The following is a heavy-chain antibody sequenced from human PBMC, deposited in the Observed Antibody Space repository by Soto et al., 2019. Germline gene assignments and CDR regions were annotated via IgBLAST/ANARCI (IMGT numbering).Heavy chain of an antibody. CDR1: GYTFTSYD. D-gene: IGHD4-17*01. Sequence: QVQLVQSGAEVRKPGASVKVSCKASGYTFTSYDINWVRQATGQGLEYLGWMSPNSGNTGYVQKFQGRVTMTWDNSITTAYMELSSLRSEDTAVYFCARGVKYGAYSRWFDPWGQGTLVTVSS. CDR3: ARGVKYGAYSRWFDP. V-gene: IGHV1-8*01. J-gene: IGHJ5*02. CDR2: MSPNSGNT.